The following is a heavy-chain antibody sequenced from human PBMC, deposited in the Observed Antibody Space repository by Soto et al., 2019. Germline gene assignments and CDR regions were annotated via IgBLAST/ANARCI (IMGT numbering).Heavy chain of an antibody. CDR3: AKDTYYDILTGKGFDY. CDR1: GFTFDDYA. J-gene: IGHJ4*02. V-gene: IGHV3-9*01. Sequence: PGGSLRLSCAASGFTFDDYAMHWVRQAPGKGLEWVSGISWNSGSIGYADSVKGRFTISRDNAKNSLYLQMNSPRAEDTALYYCAKDTYYDILTGKGFDYWGQGTLVTVSS. CDR2: ISWNSGSI. D-gene: IGHD3-9*01.